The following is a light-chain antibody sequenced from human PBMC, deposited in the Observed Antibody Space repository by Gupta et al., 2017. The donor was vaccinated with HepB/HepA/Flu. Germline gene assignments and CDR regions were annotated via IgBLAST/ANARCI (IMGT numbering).Light chain of an antibody. V-gene: IGKV3-20*01. CDR1: QSVSSSN. CDR3: QQYGSSPLT. J-gene: IGKJ4*01. Sequence: EIVLTQSPGTLSLSPGERATPSCRASQSVSSSNLAWYQQKPGQAPRLLIYGASSRATGIPDRFSGSGSGTAFTLTISRLEPEDFGVYYCQQYGSSPLTFGGGTKVEIK. CDR2: GAS.